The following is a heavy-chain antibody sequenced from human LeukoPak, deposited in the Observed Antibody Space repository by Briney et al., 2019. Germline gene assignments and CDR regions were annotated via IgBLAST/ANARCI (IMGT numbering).Heavy chain of an antibody. CDR3: AGWGDSSTSANWSDP. CDR2: INAGNGNT. J-gene: IGHJ5*02. V-gene: IGHV1-3*01. Sequence: ASVKVSCKASGYTFTSYAMHWVRQAPGQRLEWMGWINAGNGNTKYSQKFQGRVTITRDTSASTAYMELSSLRSEDTAVYYCAGWGDSSTSANWSDPWGQGTLVTVSS. D-gene: IGHD2-2*01. CDR1: GYTFTSYA.